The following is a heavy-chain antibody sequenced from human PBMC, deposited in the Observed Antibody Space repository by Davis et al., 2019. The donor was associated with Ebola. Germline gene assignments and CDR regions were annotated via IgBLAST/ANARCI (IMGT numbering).Heavy chain of an antibody. CDR2: ISSSSTSR. CDR3: ARIYSGSPEGGDY. CDR1: GFTFSSYW. J-gene: IGHJ4*02. V-gene: IGHV3-21*06. D-gene: IGHD1-26*01. Sequence: GESLKISCAASGFTFSSYWMNWVRQAPGKGLEWVSSISSSSTSRYYVDSVKGRFTISSDNAKNSLYLQMNSLRVEDTAVYYCARIYSGSPEGGDYWGQGTLVIVSS.